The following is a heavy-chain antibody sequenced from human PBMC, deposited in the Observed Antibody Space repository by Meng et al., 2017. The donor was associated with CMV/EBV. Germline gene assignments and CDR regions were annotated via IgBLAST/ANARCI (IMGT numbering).Heavy chain of an antibody. Sequence: QITWKWCGSTPVKGAQTTVLCFTLAVFSLRTSGGGVGWIRQPRVKALEWPALIYWDDDKGYSPSVKSRLTITKDTSKNQVVLTMTNMDPVDTATYYCAHRVSYGYHGYWGQGTLVTVSS. CDR2: IYWDDDK. J-gene: IGHJ4*02. CDR1: VFSLRTSGGG. V-gene: IGHV2-5*02. D-gene: IGHD5-18*01. CDR3: AHRVSYGYHGY.